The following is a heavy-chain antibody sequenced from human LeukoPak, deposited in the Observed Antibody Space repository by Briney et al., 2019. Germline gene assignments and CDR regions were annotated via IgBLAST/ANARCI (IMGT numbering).Heavy chain of an antibody. Sequence: GRFTISRDDSKSIADLQMNSLKTEDTAVYYCTRGHGGYGGYVSYWGQGTLVTVSS. V-gene: IGHV3-49*02. D-gene: IGHD4-17*01. CDR3: TRGHGGYGGYVSY. J-gene: IGHJ4*02.